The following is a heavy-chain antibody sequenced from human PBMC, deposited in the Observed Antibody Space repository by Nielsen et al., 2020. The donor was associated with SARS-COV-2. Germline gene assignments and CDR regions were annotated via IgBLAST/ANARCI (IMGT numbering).Heavy chain of an antibody. Sequence: SETLSLTCTVSGGSISSSSYYWGWIRPPPGKGLEWIGSIYYSGSTYYNPSLKSRVTISVDTSKNQFSLKLSSVTAADTAVYYCATYSSSSYYYYYMDVWGKGTTVSVSS. V-gene: IGHV4-39*07. D-gene: IGHD6-6*01. CDR2: IYYSGST. CDR1: GGSISSSSYY. J-gene: IGHJ6*03. CDR3: ATYSSSSYYYYYMDV.